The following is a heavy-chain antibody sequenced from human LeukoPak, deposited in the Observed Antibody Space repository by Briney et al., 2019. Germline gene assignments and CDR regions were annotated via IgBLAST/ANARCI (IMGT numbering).Heavy chain of an antibody. V-gene: IGHV1-46*01. D-gene: IGHD3-16*02. CDR3: ARGDYVWGSYRAYFDY. J-gene: IGHJ4*02. CDR2: INPSGGST. Sequence: ASVEVSCKASGYTFTSYYMHWVRQAPGQGLEWMGIINPSGGSTSYAQKFQGRVTMTRDTSTSTVYMELSSLRSEDTAVYYCARGDYVWGSYRAYFDYWGQGTLVTVSS. CDR1: GYTFTSYY.